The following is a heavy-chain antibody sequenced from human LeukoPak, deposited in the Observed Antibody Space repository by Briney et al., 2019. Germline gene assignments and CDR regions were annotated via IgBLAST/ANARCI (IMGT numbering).Heavy chain of an antibody. CDR2: ISHSGST. CDR3: AGGATPGVY. Sequence: KPAETLSLTCGVYDGSFSGYYWTWIRQPPGKGLEWVWEISHSGSTIYFPSLKSRGTMSLDTSKNQFSLKLTSVTAADTAVYYCAGGATPGVYWGQGTLVTVSS. D-gene: IGHD3-10*01. V-gene: IGHV4-34*01. CDR1: DGSFSGYY. J-gene: IGHJ4*02.